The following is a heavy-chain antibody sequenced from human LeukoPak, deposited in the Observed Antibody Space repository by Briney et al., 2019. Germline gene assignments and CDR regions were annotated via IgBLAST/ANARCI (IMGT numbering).Heavy chain of an antibody. CDR3: VRLQLWKLDY. J-gene: IGHJ4*02. Sequence: GGSLRLSCAASGFTVSSSHMSWVRQAPGKGLEWVSVIYGGGSTYYADSVKGRFTISRHSSKNTLYLQMNSLRTEDTAVYYCVRLQLWKLDYWGQGSMVTVSS. V-gene: IGHV3-53*04. CDR1: GFTVSSSH. D-gene: IGHD5-18*01. CDR2: IYGGGST.